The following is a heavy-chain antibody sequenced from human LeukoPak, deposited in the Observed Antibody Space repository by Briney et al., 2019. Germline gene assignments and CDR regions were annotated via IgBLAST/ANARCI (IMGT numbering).Heavy chain of an antibody. V-gene: IGHV5-51*01. Sequence: GASLNTTCEGGCSSITSYWIGWVRPMPGKGLGGVGMIYPGDSDTRDRPSFQGQVTISADKSSSTAYLQWSRLKASDTAMYYCAGLEVTYYFDYWGQGTLVTVSS. CDR1: CSSITSYW. J-gene: IGHJ4*02. D-gene: IGHD4-11*01. CDR3: AGLEVTYYFDY. CDR2: IYPGDSDT.